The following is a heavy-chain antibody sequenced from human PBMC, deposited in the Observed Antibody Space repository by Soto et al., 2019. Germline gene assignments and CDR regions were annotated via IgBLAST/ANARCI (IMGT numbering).Heavy chain of an antibody. D-gene: IGHD3-16*01. CDR3: ARGGRSSPTDY. J-gene: IGHJ4*02. V-gene: IGHV1-3*01. Sequence: QVPLVQSGAEVKKPGASVKVSCKASGYTFTSYAMHWVRQAPGQRLEWMGWINAGNGNTKYSQKFQGRVTITRDTSASTAYMELSSLRSEDTAVYYCARGGRSSPTDYWGQGTLVTVSS. CDR1: GYTFTSYA. CDR2: INAGNGNT.